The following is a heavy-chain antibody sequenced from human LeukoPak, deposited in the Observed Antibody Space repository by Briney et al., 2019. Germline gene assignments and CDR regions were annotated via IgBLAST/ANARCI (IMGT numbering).Heavy chain of an antibody. Sequence: GGSLRLSCAASGFTFSSYEMNWVRQAPGKGLEWVSYISSSSSTIYYADSVKGRFTISRDNAKNSLYLQMNSLRAEDTAVYYCARDHYYGYYYYGMDVWGQGTTVTVSS. CDR2: ISSSSSTI. D-gene: IGHD3-10*01. CDR3: ARDHYYGYYYYGMDV. V-gene: IGHV3-48*03. CDR1: GFTFSSYE. J-gene: IGHJ6*02.